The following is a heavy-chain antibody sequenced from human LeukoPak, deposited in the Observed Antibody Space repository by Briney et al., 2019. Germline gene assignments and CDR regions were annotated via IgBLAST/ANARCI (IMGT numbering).Heavy chain of an antibody. CDR2: ISSSSGTI. J-gene: IGHJ4*02. Sequence: GGSLRLSCAASGFTFSRYSMNWVRQAPGKGLEWISYISSSSGTIYYADSVKGRFTISRDNAKNSLYLQMNSLRAEDTAVYYCEMRTEWLVRSYWGQGTLVTVSS. V-gene: IGHV3-48*04. D-gene: IGHD6-19*01. CDR3: EMRTEWLVRSY. CDR1: GFTFSRYS.